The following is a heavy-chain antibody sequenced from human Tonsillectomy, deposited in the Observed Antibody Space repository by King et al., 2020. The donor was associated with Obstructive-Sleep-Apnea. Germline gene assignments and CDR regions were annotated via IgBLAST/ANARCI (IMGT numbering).Heavy chain of an antibody. Sequence: VQLVESGGGVVQPGRSLRLSCAASGFTFSSYAMHWVRQAPGKGLEWVAVISYDGSNKYYADSVKGRFTISRDNSKNTLYLQMNSLRAEDTAGYYCASSGYYYDSSGYEYFQHWGQGTLVTVSS. CDR2: ISYDGSNK. V-gene: IGHV3-30-3*01. J-gene: IGHJ1*01. CDR1: GFTFSSYA. CDR3: ASSGYYYDSSGYEYFQH. D-gene: IGHD3-22*01.